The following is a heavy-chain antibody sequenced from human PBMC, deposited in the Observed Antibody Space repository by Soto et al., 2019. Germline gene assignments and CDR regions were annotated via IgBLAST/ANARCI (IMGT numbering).Heavy chain of an antibody. CDR1: GYTFTSYA. J-gene: IGHJ6*02. D-gene: IGHD3-22*01. V-gene: IGHV1-3*01. CDR2: INAGNGNT. Sequence: ASVKVSCKASGYTFTSYAMHWVRQAPGQRLEWMGWINAGNGNTKYSQKFQGRVTITRDTSASTAYMELSSLISEDTAVYYCARDGGDYYDSNGYYPNYYGMDVWGQGTTVTVSS. CDR3: ARDGGDYYDSNGYYPNYYGMDV.